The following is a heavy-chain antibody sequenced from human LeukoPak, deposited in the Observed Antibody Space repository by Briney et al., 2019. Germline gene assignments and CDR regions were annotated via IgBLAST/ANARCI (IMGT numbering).Heavy chain of an antibody. V-gene: IGHV3-74*01. CDR1: GFTFSNDW. D-gene: IGHD1-26*01. CDR2: INTDGSTT. J-gene: IGHJ4*02. Sequence: PGGSLRLSCAASGFTFSNDWMHWVRQAPGKGLVWVSRINTDGSTTTYADSVKGRFTISRDNAKNTLYLQMNSLRVEDTAVYYCARCRAGSYHYWGQGTLVTVSS. CDR3: ARCRAGSYHY.